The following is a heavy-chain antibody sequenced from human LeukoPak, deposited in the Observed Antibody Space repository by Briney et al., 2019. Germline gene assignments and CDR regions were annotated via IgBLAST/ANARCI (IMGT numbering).Heavy chain of an antibody. CDR1: GFTFSSYW. CDR3: ARGIGDCSSTSCYTTYFDY. J-gene: IGHJ4*02. D-gene: IGHD2-2*02. Sequence: PGGSLRLSCAASGFTFSSYWMSWVRQAPGKGLEWVANIKQDGSEKYYVDSVKGRFTISRDNAKNSLYLQMNSLRAEDTAVYYCARGIGDCSSTSCYTTYFDYWGQGTLVTVSS. CDR2: IKQDGSEK. V-gene: IGHV3-7*01.